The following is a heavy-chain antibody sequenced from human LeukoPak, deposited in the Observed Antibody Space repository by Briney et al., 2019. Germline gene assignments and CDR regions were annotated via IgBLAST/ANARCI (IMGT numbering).Heavy chain of an antibody. V-gene: IGHV4-39*07. D-gene: IGHD2-2*01. CDR3: ASWNGPYQLVGYFDY. CDR1: GGSISSSSYY. J-gene: IGHJ4*02. CDR2: IYYSGST. Sequence: SETLSLTCTVSGGSISSSSYYWGWIRQPPGKGLEWIGSIYYSGSTYYNPSLKSRVTISVDTSKNQFSLKLSSVTAADTAVYYCASWNGPYQLVGYFDYWGQGTLVTVSS.